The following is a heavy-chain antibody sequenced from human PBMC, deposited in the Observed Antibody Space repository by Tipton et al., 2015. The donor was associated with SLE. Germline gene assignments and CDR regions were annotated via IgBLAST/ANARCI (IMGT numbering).Heavy chain of an antibody. D-gene: IGHD2-2*01. J-gene: IGHJ6*03. Sequence: QLVQSGGEVKKPGASVKVSCKASGYTFSSYGITWVRQAPGQGLEWVGWISAYNGNTNYAQKFQGRVTMTTDTSTSTVYMELRSLRSDDTAIYYCARDPYCTTTSCFAGYYYYYYMDVWGKGTTVTVSS. CDR2: ISAYNGNT. V-gene: IGHV1-18*01. CDR1: GYTFSSYG. CDR3: ARDPYCTTTSCFAGYYYYYYMDV.